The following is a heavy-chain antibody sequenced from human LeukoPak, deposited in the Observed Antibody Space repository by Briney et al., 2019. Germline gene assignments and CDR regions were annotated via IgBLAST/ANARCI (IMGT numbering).Heavy chain of an antibody. V-gene: IGHV3-23*01. CDR3: AKNRLSSPTAPRFDP. D-gene: IGHD2/OR15-2a*01. Sequence: GGSLRLSCAASGFSFNDYAMSWVRQAPGKGLEWVSVISGSGGRTSYADSVKGRFTISRDNSKDTLYLQMNSLRAEDTALYYCAKNRLSSPTAPRFDPWGQGTQVTVSS. CDR1: GFSFNDYA. CDR2: ISGSGGRT. J-gene: IGHJ5*02.